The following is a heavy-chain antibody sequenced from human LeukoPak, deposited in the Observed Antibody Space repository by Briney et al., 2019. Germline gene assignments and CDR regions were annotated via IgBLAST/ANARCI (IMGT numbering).Heavy chain of an antibody. CDR2: IYSGGST. CDR3: AISGYDVYYFDY. V-gene: IGHV3-53*01. CDR1: GFTLSSNY. J-gene: IGHJ4*02. D-gene: IGHD5-12*01. Sequence: PGGSLRLSCAASGFTLSSNYMSWVRQAPGKGLEWVSVIYSGGSTYYADSVKGRFTISRDNSKNTLYLQMNSLRAEDTAVYYCAISGYDVYYFDYWGQGTLVTVSS.